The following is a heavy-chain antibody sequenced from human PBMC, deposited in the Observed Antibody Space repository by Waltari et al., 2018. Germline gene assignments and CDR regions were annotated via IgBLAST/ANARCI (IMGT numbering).Heavy chain of an antibody. D-gene: IGHD3-16*02. CDR2: IYFRGST. V-gene: IGHV4-39*01. CDR3: ARHSPRYGGLPMGDFSLFLDY. CDR1: GGSISTTRYY. Sequence: QLHLHESGAGLVKPSETLSLSCTVSGGSISTTRYYWGWVRQPPGKGLEWIVAIYFRGSTYFEPSLKSRVTMSVDTSKNQFSLNLTSVTAADTALYYCARHSPRYGGLPMGDFSLFLDYWGQGKLVTVSS. J-gene: IGHJ4*02.